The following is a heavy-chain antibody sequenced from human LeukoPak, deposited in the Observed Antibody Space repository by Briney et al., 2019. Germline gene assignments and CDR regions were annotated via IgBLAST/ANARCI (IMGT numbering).Heavy chain of an antibody. Sequence: WASVKVSCKAPGGTFSSYAISWVRQAPGQGLEWMGRIIPIFGTANYAQKFQGRVTITTDESTSTAYMELSSLRSEDTAVYYCASTVYDYYDSSAPFDYWGQGTLVTVSS. CDR1: GGTFSSYA. CDR2: IIPIFGTA. CDR3: ASTVYDYYDSSAPFDY. V-gene: IGHV1-69*05. D-gene: IGHD3-22*01. J-gene: IGHJ4*02.